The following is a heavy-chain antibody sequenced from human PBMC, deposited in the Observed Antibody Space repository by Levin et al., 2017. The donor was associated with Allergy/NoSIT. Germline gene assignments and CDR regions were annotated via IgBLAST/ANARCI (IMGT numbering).Heavy chain of an antibody. CDR3: AMIPLLWFGEGGY. Sequence: KASETLSLTCAVYGGSFSGYYWSWIRQPPGKGLEWIGEINHSGSTNYNPSLKSRVTISVDTSKNQFSLKLSSVTAADTAVYYCAMIPLLWFGEGGYWGQGTLVTVSS. J-gene: IGHJ4*02. D-gene: IGHD3-10*01. V-gene: IGHV4-34*01. CDR1: GGSFSGYY. CDR2: INHSGST.